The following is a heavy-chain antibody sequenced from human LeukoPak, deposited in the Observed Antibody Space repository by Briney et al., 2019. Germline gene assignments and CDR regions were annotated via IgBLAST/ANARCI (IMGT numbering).Heavy chain of an antibody. CDR2: INPNSGGT. J-gene: IGHJ3*02. CDR1: GYTFTGYY. D-gene: IGHD3-22*01. CDR3: AREDSGDSSGYYYYNAFDI. V-gene: IGHV1-2*02. Sequence: ASVKVSCKASGYTFTGYYMHWVRQAPGQGLEWMGWINPNSGGTNYAQKFQGRVTMTRDTSISTAYMELSRLRSDDTAVYYCAREDSGDSSGYYYYNAFDIWGQGTLVTVS.